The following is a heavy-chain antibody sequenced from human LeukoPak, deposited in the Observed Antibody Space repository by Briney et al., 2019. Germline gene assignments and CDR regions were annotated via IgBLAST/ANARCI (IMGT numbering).Heavy chain of an antibody. J-gene: IGHJ4*02. V-gene: IGHV3-21*01. Sequence: RAGRTLRLSCAASGFTFSSYHMNWVRQAPGKGLEWVSSISSSSMYIYYADSVKGRFTISRDNAKNSLYLQMNSLRAEDTAMYYCARTLGSSSWYYFDYWGQGTLVTVSS. D-gene: IGHD6-13*01. CDR1: GFTFSSYH. CDR3: ARTLGSSSWYYFDY. CDR2: ISSSSMYI.